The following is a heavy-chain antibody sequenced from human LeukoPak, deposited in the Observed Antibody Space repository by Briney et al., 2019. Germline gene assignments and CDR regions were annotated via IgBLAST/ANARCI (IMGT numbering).Heavy chain of an antibody. J-gene: IGHJ3*02. V-gene: IGHV3-23*01. CDR3: AKDWSSGYYYDAFDI. CDR2: ISGSGGST. Sequence: PGGSLRLSCAASGFTFSSYAMRWVRQAPGEGLEWVSAISGSGGSTYYADSVKGRITISRDNSKNTLDLQMNSLRAEDTAVYYCAKDWSSGYYYDAFDIWGQGTMVTVSS. D-gene: IGHD3-22*01. CDR1: GFTFSSYA.